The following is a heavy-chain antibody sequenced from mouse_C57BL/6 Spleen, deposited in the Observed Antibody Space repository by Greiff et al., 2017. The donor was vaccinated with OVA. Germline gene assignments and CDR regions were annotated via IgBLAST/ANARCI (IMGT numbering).Heavy chain of an antibody. Sequence: DVKLVESGGGLVKPGGSLKLSCAASGFTFSDYGMHWVRQAPEKGLEWVAYISSGSSTIYYADTVKGRFTISRDNAKNTLFLQMTSLRSEDTAMYYCARGRAYYSNYDWYFDVWGTGTTVTVSS. J-gene: IGHJ1*03. CDR1: GFTFSDYG. CDR2: ISSGSSTI. CDR3: ARGRAYYSNYDWYFDV. V-gene: IGHV5-17*01. D-gene: IGHD2-5*01.